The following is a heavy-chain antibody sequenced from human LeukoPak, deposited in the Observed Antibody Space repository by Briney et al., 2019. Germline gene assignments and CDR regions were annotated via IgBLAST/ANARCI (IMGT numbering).Heavy chain of an antibody. V-gene: IGHV3-7*01. J-gene: IGHJ4*02. CDR3: ARDSCGGDCYSGVFDY. CDR1: GFTFSSYW. CDR2: IKQDGSEK. D-gene: IGHD2-21*02. Sequence: GGSLRLSCAASGFTFSSYWMSWVRQAPGKGLEWVANIKQDGSEKYYVDSVKGRFTISRDNAKNSLYLQMNSLRAEDTAVYYCARDSCGGDCYSGVFDYWGQGTLVTVSS.